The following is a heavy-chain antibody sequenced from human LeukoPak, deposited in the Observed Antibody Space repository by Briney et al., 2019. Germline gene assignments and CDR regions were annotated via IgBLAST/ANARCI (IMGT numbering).Heavy chain of an antibody. CDR1: GFTFSDHY. Sequence: GGSLRLSCAASGFTFSDHYMDWVRQAPGKGLEWVSVILSRGSRTFYADSVKGRVTISRDNSKNTVYLQMNSLRADDTAIYYCVGYTSGWTAIYWGQGTLVIVSS. D-gene: IGHD6-25*01. CDR3: VGYTSGWTAIY. J-gene: IGHJ4*02. V-gene: IGHV3-23*01. CDR2: ILSRGSRT.